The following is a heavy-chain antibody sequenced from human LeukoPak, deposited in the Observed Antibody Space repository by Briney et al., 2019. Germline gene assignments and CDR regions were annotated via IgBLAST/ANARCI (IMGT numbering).Heavy chain of an antibody. V-gene: IGHV3-11*01. Sequence: GGSLRLSCAASGFTFSDYYMSWIRQAPGKGLEWVSYISRSGSTKYYADSVKGRFTISRDNAKNSLYLQMNSLRAEDTAVYYCASGGGTYCRSTSCYGGEYFQRWGQGTLVTVSS. CDR1: GFTFSDYY. D-gene: IGHD2-2*01. CDR2: ISRSGSTK. J-gene: IGHJ1*01. CDR3: ASGGGTYCRSTSCYGGEYFQR.